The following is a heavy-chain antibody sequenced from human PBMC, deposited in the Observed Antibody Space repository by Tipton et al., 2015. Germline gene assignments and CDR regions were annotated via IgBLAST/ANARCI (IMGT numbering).Heavy chain of an antibody. J-gene: IGHJ6*02. CDR2: IYYSGST. Sequence: TLSLTCTVSGASLSNYYWDWIRQPPGKGLEWIGNIYYSGSTYYNPSLNSRVTISIDTSRNQFSLKLSSVTAADTAVYYCARDFTPYQYYAMDVWGQGTTVTVSS. CDR1: GASLSNYY. CDR3: ARDFTPYQYYAMDV. V-gene: IGHV4-39*02.